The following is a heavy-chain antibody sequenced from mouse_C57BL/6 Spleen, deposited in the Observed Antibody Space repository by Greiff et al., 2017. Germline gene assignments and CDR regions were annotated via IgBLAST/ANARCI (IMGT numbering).Heavy chain of an antibody. CDR1: GFTFTDYY. CDR3: ARWGYAMDY. CDR2: IRNKANGYTT. J-gene: IGHJ4*01. V-gene: IGHV7-3*01. Sequence: EVQLVESGGGLVQPGGSLSLSCAASGFTFTDYYMSWVRQPPGTALEWLGFIRNKANGYTTESSASVQGRFTISRDNSQSILYLQTNDLGAEDSATYYCARWGYAMDYWGQGTSVTVSA.